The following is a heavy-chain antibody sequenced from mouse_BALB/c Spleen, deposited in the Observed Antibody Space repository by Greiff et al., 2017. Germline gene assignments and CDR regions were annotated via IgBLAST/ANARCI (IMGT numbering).Heavy chain of an antibody. V-gene: IGHV3-6*02. CDR2: ISYDGSN. CDR1: GYSITSGYY. J-gene: IGHJ4*01. Sequence: LQESGPGLVKPSQSLSLTCSVTGYSITSGYYWNWIRQFPGNKLEWMGYISYDGSNNYNPSLKNRISITRDTSKNQFFLKLNSVTTEDTATYYCAREDYYGYGAMDYWGQGTSVTVSS. D-gene: IGHD1-2*01. CDR3: AREDYYGYGAMDY.